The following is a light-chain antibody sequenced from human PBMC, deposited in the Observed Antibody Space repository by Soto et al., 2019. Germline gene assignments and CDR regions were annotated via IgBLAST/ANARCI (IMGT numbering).Light chain of an antibody. CDR3: QEYGSSPWT. V-gene: IGKV3-20*01. Sequence: ETVLTQSPGTLSLSPGERATLSCRASQTIRSNYLAWYRQTPGQAPRLLIYGASNRATGIADRFSGSGSGTDFTLRISRLEPEDFAPYYCQEYGSSPWTFGQGTKVEIK. CDR2: GAS. J-gene: IGKJ1*01. CDR1: QTIRSNY.